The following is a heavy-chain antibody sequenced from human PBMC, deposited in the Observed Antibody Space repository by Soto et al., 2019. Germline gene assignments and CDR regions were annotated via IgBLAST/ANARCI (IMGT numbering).Heavy chain of an antibody. D-gene: IGHD6-13*01. J-gene: IGHJ4*02. CDR2: IIPILGIA. CDR1: GGTFSSYT. CDR3: ARVIGVAAAGFDY. Sequence: SVKVSCKASGGTFSSYTISWVRQAPGQGLEWMGRIIPILGIANYAQKFQGRVTITADKSTSTAYMELSSLRSEDTAVYYCARVIGVAAAGFDYWGQGTLVTVSS. V-gene: IGHV1-69*02.